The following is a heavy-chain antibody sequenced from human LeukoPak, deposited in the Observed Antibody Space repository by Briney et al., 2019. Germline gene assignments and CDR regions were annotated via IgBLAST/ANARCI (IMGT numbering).Heavy chain of an antibody. CDR3: ATAPTYYDFWSGYYRGYYFDY. J-gene: IGHJ4*02. Sequence: GASVKVSCKVSGYTLTELSTHWVRQAPGKGLEWMGGFDPEDGETIYAQKFQGRVTMTEDTSTDTAYMELSSLRSEDTAVYYCATAPTYYDFWSGYYRGYYFDYWGQGTLVTVSS. D-gene: IGHD3-3*01. V-gene: IGHV1-24*01. CDR1: GYTLTELS. CDR2: FDPEDGET.